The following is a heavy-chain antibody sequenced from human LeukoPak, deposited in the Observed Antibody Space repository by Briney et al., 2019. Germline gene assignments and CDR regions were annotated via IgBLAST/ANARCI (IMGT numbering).Heavy chain of an antibody. J-gene: IGHJ6*02. CDR3: AKVYSSSWSYYYYGMDV. D-gene: IGHD6-13*01. Sequence: GGSLRLSCAASGFTFGDYAMHWVRQAPGKGLEWVSLISGDGGSTYYADSVKGRFTISRDNSKNSLYLQMNSLRTEDTALYYCAKVYSSSWSYYYYGMDVWGQGTTVTVSS. V-gene: IGHV3-43*02. CDR2: ISGDGGST. CDR1: GFTFGDYA.